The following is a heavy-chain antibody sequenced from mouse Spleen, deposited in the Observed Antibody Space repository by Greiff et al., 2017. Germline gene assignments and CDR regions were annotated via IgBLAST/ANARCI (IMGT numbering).Heavy chain of an antibody. V-gene: IGHV5-17*02. Sequence: EVQLVESGGGLVQPGGSRKLSCAASGFTFSSFGMHWVRQAPEKGLEWVAYISSGSSTIYYADTVKGRFTISRDNPKNTLFLQMTSLRSEDTAMYYCARARGVDAMDYWGQGTSVTVSS. J-gene: IGHJ4*01. CDR2: ISSGSSTI. CDR3: ARARGVDAMDY. CDR1: GFTFSSFG.